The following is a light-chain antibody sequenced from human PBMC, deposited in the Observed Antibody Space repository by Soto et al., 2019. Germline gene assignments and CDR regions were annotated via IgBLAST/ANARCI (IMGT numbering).Light chain of an antibody. CDR3: QQYDQWPPIT. CDR2: GAS. Sequence: EIVMTQSPATLSVSPGERATLSRRASQSVNSNLAWYQQKPGQAPRLLIYGASMRATGVPARFSGSGSGTDFTLTISRLQSEDVAVYYCQQYDQWPPITFGQGTRLEIK. V-gene: IGKV3-15*01. CDR1: QSVNSN. J-gene: IGKJ5*01.